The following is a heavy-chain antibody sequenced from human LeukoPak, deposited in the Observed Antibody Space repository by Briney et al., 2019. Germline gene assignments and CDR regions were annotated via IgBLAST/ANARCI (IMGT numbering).Heavy chain of an antibody. V-gene: IGHV4-30-2*06. CDR3: ARSRQASGLFNS. CDR1: GYAITSGGFS. Sequence: PSQTLSLTCTVSGYAITSGGFSWNWIRQSPGKGLEWIGCIYDRGPAYFNPSLKSRLTISVDRPKNQFFLNVTSLTAADTAVYFCARSRQASGLFNSWGQGTLVVVSS. D-gene: IGHD3-10*01. CDR2: IYDRGPA. J-gene: IGHJ5*01.